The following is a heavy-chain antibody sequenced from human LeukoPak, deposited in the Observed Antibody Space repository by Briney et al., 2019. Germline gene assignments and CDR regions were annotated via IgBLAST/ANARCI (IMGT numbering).Heavy chain of an antibody. CDR2: VIPILDVT. Sequence: SVKVSCKASGGTFSNYAIGWVRQAPGQGLEWMGRVIPILDVTNYAQRFQGRVTITADKSTSTAYMELSSLRSEDTAVYYCARSPVFWSGYYHSPDAFDIWGQGTMVTVSS. CDR3: ARSPVFWSGYYHSPDAFDI. D-gene: IGHD3-3*01. CDR1: GGTFSNYA. V-gene: IGHV1-69*04. J-gene: IGHJ3*02.